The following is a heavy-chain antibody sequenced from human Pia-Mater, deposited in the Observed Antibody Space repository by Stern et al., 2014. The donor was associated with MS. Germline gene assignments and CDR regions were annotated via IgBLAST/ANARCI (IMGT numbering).Heavy chain of an antibody. CDR1: GYIFANHW. CDR3: ARRDGSHTGYSYGWVDS. D-gene: IGHD5-12*01. Sequence: EVQLVESGPEVKKPGESLKLSCQGSGYIFANHWIAWVRQKPGKGLEWMGNIYPADADTRYTPSFQGQVTMSVDKSINTAYLHLNSLRASDTAMYYCARRDGSHTGYSYGWVDSWGQGSLVIVSS. J-gene: IGHJ4*02. V-gene: IGHV5-51*03. CDR2: IYPADADT.